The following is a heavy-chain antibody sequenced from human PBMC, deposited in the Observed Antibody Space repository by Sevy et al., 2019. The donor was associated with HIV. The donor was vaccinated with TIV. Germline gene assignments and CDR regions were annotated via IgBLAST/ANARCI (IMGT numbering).Heavy chain of an antibody. Sequence: GESLKISCKGSGYSFTSYWIGWVRQMPGKRLEWMGIIYPGDSDTRYSPSFQGQVTISADKSINTAYLQWSSLKASDTAMYYCARQDPTYYYGMDVWGQGTTVTVSS. V-gene: IGHV5-51*01. D-gene: IGHD1-1*01. CDR2: IYPGDSDT. J-gene: IGHJ6*02. CDR1: GYSFTSYW. CDR3: ARQDPTYYYGMDV.